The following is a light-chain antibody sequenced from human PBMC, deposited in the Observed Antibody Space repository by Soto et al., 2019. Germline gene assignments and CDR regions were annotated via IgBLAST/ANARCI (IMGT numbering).Light chain of an antibody. Sequence: EVVLTEPPGTLSLSPGESATLSCRASQSVSSNYLAWYQQKPGQAPRLLIYGVSTRATGIPDRFSGSGSGTDFSLTIIRLEPEDFALYYCQQYFTSPLTFGGGTKVDIK. V-gene: IGKV3-20*01. J-gene: IGKJ4*01. CDR3: QQYFTSPLT. CDR1: QSVSSNY. CDR2: GVS.